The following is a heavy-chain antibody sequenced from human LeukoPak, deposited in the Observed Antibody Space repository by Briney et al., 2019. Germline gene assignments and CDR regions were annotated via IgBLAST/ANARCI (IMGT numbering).Heavy chain of an antibody. J-gene: IGHJ4*02. D-gene: IGHD4-23*01. CDR1: AFSFSSYW. V-gene: IGHV3-7*01. Sequence: GGSLRLSCEASAFSFSSYWMSWVRQAPGKGLEWVANIKEDGSEINYVDSVKGRFTISRDNAKNSLFLQMNSLRVEDTAVYYCARDRGYSSFDYWGQGTLVAVSS. CDR3: ARDRGYSSFDY. CDR2: IKEDGSEI.